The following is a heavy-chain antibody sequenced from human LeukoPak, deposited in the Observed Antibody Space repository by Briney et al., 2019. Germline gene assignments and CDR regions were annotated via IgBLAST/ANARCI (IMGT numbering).Heavy chain of an antibody. CDR3: ARGGSGWLLDY. CDR1: GYSISSGYY. V-gene: IGHV4-38-2*01. CDR2: IYHSGST. D-gene: IGHD6-19*01. J-gene: IGHJ4*02. Sequence: TASETLSLTCAVSGYSISSGYYWGWIRQPPGKGLEWIGSIYHSGSTYYNPSLKSRVTISVDTSKNQFSLELSSVTAADTAVYYCARGGSGWLLDYWGQGTLVTVSS.